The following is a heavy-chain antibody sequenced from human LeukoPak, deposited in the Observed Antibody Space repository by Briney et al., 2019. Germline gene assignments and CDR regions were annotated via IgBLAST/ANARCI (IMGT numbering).Heavy chain of an antibody. CDR2: ISGSGGST. D-gene: IGHD4-23*01. J-gene: IGHJ4*02. CDR1: GFTFSSYA. CDR3: ARDLNDYGGNSDY. Sequence: GGSLRLSCAASGFTFSSYAMSWVRQAPGKGLEWVSAISGSGGSTYYADSVKGRFTISRDNAKNSLYLQMNSLRAEDTAVYYCARDLNDYGGNSDYWGQGTLVTVSS. V-gene: IGHV3-23*01.